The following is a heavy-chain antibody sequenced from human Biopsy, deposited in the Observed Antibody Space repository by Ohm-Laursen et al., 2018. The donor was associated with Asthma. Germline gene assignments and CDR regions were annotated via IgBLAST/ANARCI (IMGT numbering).Heavy chain of an antibody. Sequence: ASVKVSCTTYGYTFNSAGITWVRQAAGQGLEWMGWNSVYNGNTKVAQKLQDRVTMITDTSTSTAYMELRSLRSDDTAVYFCARAVDYSHYYGIDVWGQGTTVTVS. CDR2: NSVYNGNT. D-gene: IGHD3-10*01. CDR3: ARAVDYSHYYGIDV. J-gene: IGHJ6*02. V-gene: IGHV1-18*01. CDR1: GYTFNSAG.